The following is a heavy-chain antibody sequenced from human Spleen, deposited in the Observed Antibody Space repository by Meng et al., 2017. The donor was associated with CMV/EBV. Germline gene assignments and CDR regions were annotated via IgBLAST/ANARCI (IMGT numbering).Heavy chain of an antibody. CDR1: GLTLSGST. Sequence: SGLTLSGSTVDWVRQASGKGLEWVSAISGSGGSTYYADSVKGRFTISRDNSKNTLYLQMNSLRAEDTAVYYCAKGDYDFWSGYQIDYWGQGTLVTVSS. D-gene: IGHD3-3*01. CDR2: ISGSGGST. V-gene: IGHV3-23*01. J-gene: IGHJ4*02. CDR3: AKGDYDFWSGYQIDY.